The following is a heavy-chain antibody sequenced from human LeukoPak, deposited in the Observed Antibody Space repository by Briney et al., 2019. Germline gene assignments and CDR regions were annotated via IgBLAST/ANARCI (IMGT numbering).Heavy chain of an antibody. CDR2: IRYDGSNK. Sequence: GGSLRLSCAASGFTFSSYGMHWVRQAPGKGLEWVAFIRYDGSNKYYADSVKGRFTISRDNSKNTLYLQMNSLRAEDTAVYYCAKPFKGYSYGTDYWGQGTLVTVSS. CDR1: GFTFSSYG. CDR3: AKPFKGYSYGTDY. V-gene: IGHV3-30*02. J-gene: IGHJ4*02. D-gene: IGHD5-18*01.